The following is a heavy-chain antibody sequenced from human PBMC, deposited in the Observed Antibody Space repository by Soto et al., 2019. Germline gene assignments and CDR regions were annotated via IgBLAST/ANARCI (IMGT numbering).Heavy chain of an antibody. CDR2: IYYSGSA. J-gene: IGHJ5*02. V-gene: IGHV4-39*01. CDR3: ATQEVGGSYVYTFDP. D-gene: IGHD1-26*01. Sequence: TSETLSLTCTVSGGSISSSDYYWGWIRQPPGKGLEWIGNIYYSGSASYNPSLKSRVTISVDTSKNQVSLKLSSVTAADTAVYYCATQEVGGSYVYTFDPWGQGTLVTVSS. CDR1: GGSISSSDYY.